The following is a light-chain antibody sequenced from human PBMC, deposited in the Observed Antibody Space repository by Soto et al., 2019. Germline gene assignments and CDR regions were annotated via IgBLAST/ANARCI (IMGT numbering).Light chain of an antibody. Sequence: QPLLTQPPSVSGAPGQRVTISCTGSSSNIGAGYDVHWYQQLPGTAPKLLIYGNSNRPSGVPDRFSGSKSGTSASLAITGLQAEDEADYYCQSYDSSLSVVLFGGGTKVTVL. CDR1: SSNIGAGYD. V-gene: IGLV1-40*01. J-gene: IGLJ2*01. CDR2: GNS. CDR3: QSYDSSLSVVL.